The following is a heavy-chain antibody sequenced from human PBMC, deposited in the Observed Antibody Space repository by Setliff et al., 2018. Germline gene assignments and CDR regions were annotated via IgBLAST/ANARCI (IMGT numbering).Heavy chain of an antibody. J-gene: IGHJ4*02. CDR2: IYPGDSDT. D-gene: IGHD3-10*01. V-gene: IGHV5-51*01. CDR3: ARVGSQGGYYFDS. Sequence: GESLTISCKGSGYRFTSYWIGWVRQMPGKGLEWMGLIYPGDSDTRYSPSFRGQVTISADKSISSAYLQWRSLKASDTAMYYCARVGSQGGYYFDSWGQGTLVTVPQ. CDR1: GYRFTSYW.